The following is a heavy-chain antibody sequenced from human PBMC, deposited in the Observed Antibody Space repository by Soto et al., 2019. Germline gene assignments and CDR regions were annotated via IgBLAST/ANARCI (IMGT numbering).Heavy chain of an antibody. CDR3: ANHREVYAISTTIDY. J-gene: IGHJ4*02. CDR2: ISGSGGST. CDR1: GFTFSSYA. V-gene: IGHV3-23*01. Sequence: TGGSLRLSCAASGFTFSSYAMSWVRQAPGKGLEWVSAISGSGGSTYYADSVKGRFTISRENSKNTLYLQMKSLRAEDTAVYYCANHREVYAISTTIDYWGQVTLVTVYS. D-gene: IGHD2-8*01.